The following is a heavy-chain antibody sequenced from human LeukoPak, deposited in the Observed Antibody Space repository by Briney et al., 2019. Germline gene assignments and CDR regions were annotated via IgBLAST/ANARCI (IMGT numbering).Heavy chain of an antibody. V-gene: IGHV3-21*01. CDR1: GFTFSSNG. D-gene: IGHD2-15*01. CDR3: ARDDVVAATLAGTRLDY. J-gene: IGHJ4*02. Sequence: GGTLRLSCAASGFTFSSNGMSWVRQAPGKGLEWVSSISSSSSYIYYADSVKGRFTISRDNAKNSLYLQMNSLRAEDTAVYYCARDDVVAATLAGTRLDYWGQGTLVTVSS. CDR2: ISSSSSYI.